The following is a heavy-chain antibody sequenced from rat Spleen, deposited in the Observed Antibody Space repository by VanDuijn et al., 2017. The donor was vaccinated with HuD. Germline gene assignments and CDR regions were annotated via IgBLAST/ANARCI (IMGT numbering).Heavy chain of an antibody. Sequence: EVQLVESGGGLVQPGRSLKLSCAASGFTFSNYGMAWVRQAPKKGLEWVAYISYDGGSTYYRDSVKGRFTISSDNAKSTLYLQMDSLKSEDTATYYCARVGTRVSRFAYWGQGTLVTVSS. CDR2: ISYDGGST. V-gene: IGHV5-29*01. CDR1: GFTFSNYG. J-gene: IGHJ3*01. CDR3: ARVGTRVSRFAY. D-gene: IGHD1-4*01.